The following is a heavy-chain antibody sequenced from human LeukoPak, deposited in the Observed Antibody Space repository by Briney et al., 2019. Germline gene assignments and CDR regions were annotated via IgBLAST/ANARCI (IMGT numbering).Heavy chain of an antibody. CDR1: GFTFSSYD. CDR2: IGTAGDT. Sequence: GGSLRLSCAASGFTFSSYDMHWVRQATGKGLEWVSAIGTAGDTYYPGSVKGRFTISRENAKNSLYLQMNSLRAGDTAVYCCARVDLGSGSYDWYFDLWGRGTLVTVSS. CDR3: ARVDLGSGSYDWYFDL. D-gene: IGHD3-10*01. V-gene: IGHV3-13*01. J-gene: IGHJ2*01.